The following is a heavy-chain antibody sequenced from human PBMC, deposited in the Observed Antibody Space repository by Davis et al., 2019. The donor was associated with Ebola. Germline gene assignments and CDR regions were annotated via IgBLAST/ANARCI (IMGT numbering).Heavy chain of an antibody. J-gene: IGHJ5*02. CDR1: GYSFTSSG. D-gene: IGHD6-19*01. CDR2: ISAHNGNT. CDR3: ASSSIVVTGTGFGP. Sequence: AASVKVSCMASGYSFTSSGINWVRQAPGQGLEWMGWISAHNGNTKYAQKLQGRVTMTTDTSTSTAYMELRSLRSDDTAVYYCASSSIVVTGTGFGPWGQGTLVTVSS. V-gene: IGHV1-18*01.